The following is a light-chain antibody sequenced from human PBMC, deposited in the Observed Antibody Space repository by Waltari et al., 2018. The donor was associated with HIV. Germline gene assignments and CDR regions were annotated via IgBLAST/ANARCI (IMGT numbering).Light chain of an antibody. CDR1: SSDVGGYNY. CDR2: EVS. CDR3: SSYTSSSTLV. Sequence: QSALTQPASVSGSPGQSITISCTGTSSDVGGYNYVSWYQQHPGKAPKLMIYEVSNRPSGVSKRFSGSKSGNTASLTISWLQSEDEADYYCSSYTSSSTLVFGGGTKLTVL. J-gene: IGLJ2*01. V-gene: IGLV2-14*01.